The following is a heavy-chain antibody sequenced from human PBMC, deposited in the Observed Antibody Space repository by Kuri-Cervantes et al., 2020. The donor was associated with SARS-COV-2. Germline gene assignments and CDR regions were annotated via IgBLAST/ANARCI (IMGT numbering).Heavy chain of an antibody. CDR3: ARGYCSSSSCYRYGGSYFEH. J-gene: IGHJ1*01. V-gene: IGHV4-30-4*08. CDR1: GGSISSGDYY. CDR2: VYHSGST. D-gene: IGHD2-2*01. Sequence: LRLSCTVSGGSISSGDYYWNWIRQAPGGGLEWIGYVYHSGSTYSNPSLRSRVTISLDTPNDQFSLHLTSVTAADTAVYYCARGYCSSSSCYRYGGSYFEHWGQGTLVNRLL.